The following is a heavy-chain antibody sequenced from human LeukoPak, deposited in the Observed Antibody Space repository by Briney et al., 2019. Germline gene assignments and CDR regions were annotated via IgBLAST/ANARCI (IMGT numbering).Heavy chain of an antibody. V-gene: IGHV3-64*01. CDR2: ISSNGDST. J-gene: IGHJ4*02. D-gene: IGHD1-26*01. CDR3: ARSQREGSNQNSDH. CDR1: GFTFSNYA. Sequence: PGGSLRLSCAASGFTFSNYAIHWVRQAPGKGLEYVSTISSNGDSTYYANSVKGRFTISRDNSKNTLYLQMGSLRADDMAVYYCARSQREGSNQNSDHWGQGTLVTVSS.